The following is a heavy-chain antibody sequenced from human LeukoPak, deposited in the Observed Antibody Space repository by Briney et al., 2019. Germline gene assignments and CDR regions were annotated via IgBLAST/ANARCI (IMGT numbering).Heavy chain of an antibody. V-gene: IGHV1-2*02. CDR2: INPDSGFT. Sequence: ASVKVSCKTSGYTFTDDYIHWVRQAPGQGLEFMGWINPDSGFTNYAQKFKGRVTMTRDTSISTAYLEVRRLRSDDTAVYYCAPTSEAYTSNWNVWGQGSLVTASS. CDR1: GYTFTDDY. D-gene: IGHD1-20*01. CDR3: APTSEAYTSNWNV. J-gene: IGHJ4*02.